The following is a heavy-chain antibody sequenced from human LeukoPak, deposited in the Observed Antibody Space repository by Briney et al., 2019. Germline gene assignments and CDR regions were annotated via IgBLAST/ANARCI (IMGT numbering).Heavy chain of an antibody. Sequence: SDPLSLTCAVYGGSFSGYYWRWIRQPPGRGLEWIGEIYHSGSTNYNPSLKSRVTISGDTSKKQFSLKLSSVTAADTAVYYCARGPQTYYDILTGLSFWGQGTLVTVSS. V-gene: IGHV4-34*01. J-gene: IGHJ4*02. CDR3: ARGPQTYYDILTGLSF. CDR2: IYHSGST. CDR1: GGSFSGYY. D-gene: IGHD3-9*01.